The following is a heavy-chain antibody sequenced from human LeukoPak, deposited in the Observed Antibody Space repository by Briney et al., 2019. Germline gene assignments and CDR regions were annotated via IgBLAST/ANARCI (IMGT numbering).Heavy chain of an antibody. CDR3: AAGGGNTFNP. D-gene: IGHD1/OR15-1a*01. Sequence: GGSLRLSCAASGFTFSSYAMHWVRQAPGKGLEWVSSFTGSDGNIHYADSVKGRFTLSRDSSKETMYLQMISLRADDTATYYCAAGGGNTFNPWGQGILVTVSS. CDR2: FTGSDGNI. CDR1: GFTFSSYA. V-gene: IGHV3-23*01. J-gene: IGHJ5*02.